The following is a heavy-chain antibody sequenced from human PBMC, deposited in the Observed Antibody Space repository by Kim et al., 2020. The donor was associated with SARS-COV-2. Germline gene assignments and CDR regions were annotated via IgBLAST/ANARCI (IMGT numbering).Heavy chain of an antibody. CDR1: GFTFSNYA. Sequence: GGSLRLSCAASGFTFSNYAMNWVRQAPGKGLEWVSGIRGGGANTKYADSVKGRFTISRDNSKNTLYLQMNSLRGDDTALYYCAKCQYSYGSDAFDIWGQGTLVAVSS. J-gene: IGHJ3*02. D-gene: IGHD5-18*01. CDR3: AKCQYSYGSDAFDI. V-gene: IGHV3-23*01. CDR2: IRGGGANT.